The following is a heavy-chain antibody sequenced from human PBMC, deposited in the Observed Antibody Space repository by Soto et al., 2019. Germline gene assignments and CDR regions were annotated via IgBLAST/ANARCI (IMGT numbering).Heavy chain of an antibody. CDR2: VNNDGSGT. V-gene: IGHV3-74*01. J-gene: IGHJ3*02. Sequence: EVQLVESGGGLVKLGGSRRLSCAASGLTFIGTGRHWFRQPPGKGLVWVSRVNNDGSGTIYADSVKGRFTISRDNAKNTVYLEMNSLRAEDTALYFCTRGGYMHAFDMWGQGTMVTVSS. D-gene: IGHD6-13*01. CDR3: TRGGYMHAFDM. CDR1: GLTFIGTG.